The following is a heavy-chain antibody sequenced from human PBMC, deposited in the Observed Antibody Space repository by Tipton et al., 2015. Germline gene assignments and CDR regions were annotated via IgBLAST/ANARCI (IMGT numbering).Heavy chain of an antibody. D-gene: IGHD6-13*01. CDR2: IQYSGST. CDR3: ARAQGSAAPFDY. J-gene: IGHJ4*02. CDR1: SDSISKYY. Sequence: TLSLTCSVSSDSISKYYWSWIRQPPGKELEWIGYIQYSGSTNYNPSLKSRVTISVDTSKRQFSLKLTSVTAADTAVYFCARAQGSAAPFDYWGQGTLVTVSS. V-gene: IGHV4-59*01.